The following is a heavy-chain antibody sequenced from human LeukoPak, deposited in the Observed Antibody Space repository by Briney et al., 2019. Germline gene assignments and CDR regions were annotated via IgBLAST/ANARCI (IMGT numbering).Heavy chain of an antibody. V-gene: IGHV3-23*01. J-gene: IGHJ4*02. CDR1: GFTFSSYW. CDR2: ISGGGGST. D-gene: IGHD6-19*01. Sequence: GGSLRLSCAASGFTFSSYWMSWVRQAPGKGLEWVSAISGGGGSTYYADSVRGRFTISRDNSKNTLYLQMNSLRAEDTAVYYCAKVSKGVVAGPFDYWGQGTLVTVSS. CDR3: AKVSKGVVAGPFDY.